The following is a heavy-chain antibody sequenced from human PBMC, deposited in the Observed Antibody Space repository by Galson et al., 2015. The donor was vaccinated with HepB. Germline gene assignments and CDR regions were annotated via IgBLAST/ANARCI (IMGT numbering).Heavy chain of an antibody. D-gene: IGHD1-26*01. CDR3: ARDPYPNSGSYSDAFDM. J-gene: IGHJ3*02. Sequence: SLRLSCAASGFTFSSYSMHWVRQAPGKGLEWAAAILDDGSNKWYADSVKGRFTISRDNAKNTLFLQMNSLRAEDTAVYYCARDPYPNSGSYSDAFDMWGQGTMVSVSS. CDR2: ILDDGSNK. CDR1: GFTFSSYS. V-gene: IGHV3-30-3*01.